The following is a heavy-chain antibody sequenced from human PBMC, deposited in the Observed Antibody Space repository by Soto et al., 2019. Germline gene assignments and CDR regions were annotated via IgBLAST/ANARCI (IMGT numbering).Heavy chain of an antibody. CDR2: IRSKAYGGTT. CDR3: TRETGYSSSWGWFDP. D-gene: IGHD6-13*01. CDR1: GFTFGDYA. J-gene: IGHJ5*02. Sequence: PGGSLRLSCTASGFTFGDYAMSWFRQAPGKGLEWVGFIRSKAYGGTTEYAASVKGRFTISRDDSKSIAYLQMNSLKTEDTAVYYCTRETGYSSSWGWFDPWGQGTLVTVSS. V-gene: IGHV3-49*03.